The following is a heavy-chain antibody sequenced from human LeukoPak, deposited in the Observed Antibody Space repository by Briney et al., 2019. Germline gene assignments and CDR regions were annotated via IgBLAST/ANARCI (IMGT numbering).Heavy chain of an antibody. V-gene: IGHV1-18*01. CDR2: ISAYNGNT. D-gene: IGHD5-12*01. J-gene: IGHJ4*02. CDR3: ARDDALVATGSFDY. Sequence: ASVKVSCKASGYTFTSYGIIWVRQAPGQGLEWMGWISAYNGNTNYAQKLQDRVTMTTDTSTSTAYMELRSLRSDDTAVYYCARDDALVATGSFDYWGQGTLVTVSS. CDR1: GYTFTSYG.